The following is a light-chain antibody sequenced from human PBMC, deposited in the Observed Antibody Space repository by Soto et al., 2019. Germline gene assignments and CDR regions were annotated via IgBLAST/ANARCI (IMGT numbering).Light chain of an antibody. CDR1: SSDVGGYNY. Sequence: QSVLTQPASVSGSPGQSITISCTGTSSDVGGYNYVSWYQQHPRKAPKLMIYEVSNRPSGVSNRFSGSKSGNTASLTISGLHAEDEADYYCSSYTSSSTPDVFGTGTELTVL. V-gene: IGLV2-14*01. CDR2: EVS. J-gene: IGLJ1*01. CDR3: SSYTSSSTPDV.